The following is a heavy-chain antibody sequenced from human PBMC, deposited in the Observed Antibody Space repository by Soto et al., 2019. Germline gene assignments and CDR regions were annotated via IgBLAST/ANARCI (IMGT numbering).Heavy chain of an antibody. CDR3: AKLLEDGYSSSWYFDY. D-gene: IGHD6-13*01. CDR2: ISGSGGST. Sequence: GGSLRLSCAASGFTFSSYAMSWVRQAPGKGLEWVSAISGSGGSTYYADSVKGRFTISRDNSKNTLYLQMNSLRPEDTAVYYCAKLLEDGYSSSWYFDYWGQGTLVTVSS. V-gene: IGHV3-23*01. J-gene: IGHJ4*02. CDR1: GFTFSSYA.